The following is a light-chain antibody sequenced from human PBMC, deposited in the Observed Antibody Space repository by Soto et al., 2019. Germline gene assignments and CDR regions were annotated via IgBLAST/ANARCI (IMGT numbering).Light chain of an antibody. V-gene: IGKV3-20*01. J-gene: IGKJ1*01. CDR3: QQYGSSGT. CDR1: QSVSNNY. CDR2: GAS. Sequence: EIVLTQSPGTLSLSPGERATLSCRASQSVSNNYLAWYQQKPGQAPRLLIYGASNGATGIPDRFSGSGSGTDFTLTISRLEPDDFAVYYCQQYGSSGTFGQGTKVDI.